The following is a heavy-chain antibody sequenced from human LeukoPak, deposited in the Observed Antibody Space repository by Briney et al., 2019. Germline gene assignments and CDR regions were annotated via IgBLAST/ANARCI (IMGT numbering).Heavy chain of an antibody. V-gene: IGHV3-48*03. CDR3: AREGELGRFNALDV. CDR2: ISVSYVT. J-gene: IGHJ3*01. Sequence: GGSLRLSCVTSGFTFRTHEMSWVRHAPGKGLEWIAYISVSYVTHYAESVKGRFTVSRDNAKSTLYLQMNSLRAEDTAMYFCAREGELGRFNALDVWGQGTMITVSS. D-gene: IGHD1-26*01. CDR1: GFTFRTHE.